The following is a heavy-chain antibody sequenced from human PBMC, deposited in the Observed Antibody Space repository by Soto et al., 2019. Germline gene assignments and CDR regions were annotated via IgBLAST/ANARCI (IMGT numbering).Heavy chain of an antibody. CDR2: GYYSGST. CDR3: ARLGRNRFGESDYFHY. Sequence: SETLSLTCTVSGTSMSGHFWRWMRQPPGKGLEWIGYGYYSGSTLYNPSLKSRVTISVDTSKNQFSLKLSSVTAADTAVYYCARLGRNRFGESDYFHYWGQRTLRTLSS. D-gene: IGHD3-10*01. J-gene: IGHJ4*02. CDR1: GTSMSGHF. V-gene: IGHV4-59*08.